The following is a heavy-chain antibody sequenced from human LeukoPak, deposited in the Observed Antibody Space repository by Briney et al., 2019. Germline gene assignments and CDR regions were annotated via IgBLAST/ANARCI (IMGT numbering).Heavy chain of an antibody. CDR1: GFTFSSYS. D-gene: IGHD2/OR15-2a*01. J-gene: IGHJ6*03. V-gene: IGHV3-21*01. Sequence: PGGSLRLSCAASGFTFSSYSMNWVRQAPGKWLEWVSSISSSSSYIYYADSVKGRFTISRDNAKNSLYLQMNSLRAEDTAVYYCAREYSPTPLTTDNYYYYYMDVWGKGTTVTVSS. CDR3: AREYSPTPLTTDNYYYYYMDV. CDR2: ISSSSSYI.